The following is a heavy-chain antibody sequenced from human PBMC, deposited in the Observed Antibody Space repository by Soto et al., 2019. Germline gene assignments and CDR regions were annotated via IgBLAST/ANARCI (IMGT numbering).Heavy chain of an antibody. J-gene: IGHJ4*02. Sequence: EVQLLEAGGGLVQPGGSLRLSCAASGFSFRNYGMSWVRQAPGKGLEWLSAIIGNGDTAYYADSVRGRFTISRDNSKNTLYLQLNDLGAEDTALYYCAKDYDYGDSLPFDYWGQGTLVTVSS. CDR1: GFSFRNYG. CDR2: IIGNGDTA. V-gene: IGHV3-23*01. CDR3: AKDYDYGDSLPFDY. D-gene: IGHD4-17*01.